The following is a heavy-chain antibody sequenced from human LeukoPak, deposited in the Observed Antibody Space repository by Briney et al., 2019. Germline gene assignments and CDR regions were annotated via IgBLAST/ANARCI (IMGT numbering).Heavy chain of an antibody. V-gene: IGHV3-30*02. D-gene: IGHD3-22*01. Sequence: QPGGSLRLSCAASGFTFSDYWMSWVRQAPGKGLEWVAFIQYDGNNKYYADSVKGRFTISRDNSNNTLYLQINSLRPEDTALYFCAKDFFQYSRGFYIDDWGQGTLVTVTS. CDR2: IQYDGNNK. CDR3: AKDFFQYSRGFYIDD. J-gene: IGHJ4*02. CDR1: GFTFSDYW.